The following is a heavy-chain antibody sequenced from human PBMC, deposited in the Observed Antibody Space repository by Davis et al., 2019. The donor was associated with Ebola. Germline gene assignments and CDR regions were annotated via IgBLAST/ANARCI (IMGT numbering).Heavy chain of an antibody. D-gene: IGHD2-21*02. Sequence: MPSETLSLTCTVSGGSISSYYWSWIRQPPGKGLEWIGYIYYSGSTNYNPSLKSRVTISVDTSKNQFSLKLSSVTAADTAVYYCARAGGAYCSGDCSPFDYWGQGSLVTVSS. V-gene: IGHV4-59*12. CDR2: IYYSGST. J-gene: IGHJ4*02. CDR3: ARAGGAYCSGDCSPFDY. CDR1: GGSISSYY.